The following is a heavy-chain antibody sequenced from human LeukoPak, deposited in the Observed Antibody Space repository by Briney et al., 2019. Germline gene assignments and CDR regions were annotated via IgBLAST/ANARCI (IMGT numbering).Heavy chain of an antibody. V-gene: IGHV1-2*02. Sequence: ASVKVSCKASGYTFTGYYMHWVRQAPGQGLEWMGWINPNSGGTNYAQKFQGRVTMTRDTSISTAYMELSRLRSDDTAIYYCARVAMVRGVITRAPLDCWGQGALVTVSS. CDR3: ARVAMVRGVITRAPLDC. J-gene: IGHJ4*02. CDR2: INPNSGGT. D-gene: IGHD3-10*01. CDR1: GYTFTGYY.